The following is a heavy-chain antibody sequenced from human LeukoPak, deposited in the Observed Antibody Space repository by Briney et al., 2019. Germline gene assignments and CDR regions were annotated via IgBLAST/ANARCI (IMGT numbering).Heavy chain of an antibody. CDR2: IYYSGST. J-gene: IGHJ6*03. D-gene: IGHD5-12*01. CDR3: ARDGTDIVATISHYMDV. CDR1: GGSISSYY. Sequence: PSETLSLTCTVSGGSISSYYWSWIRQPPGKGLEWIGYIYYSGSTNYNPSLKSRVTISVDTSKNQFSLKLSSVTAANTAVYYCARDGTDIVATISHYMDVWGKGTTVTVSS. V-gene: IGHV4-59*01.